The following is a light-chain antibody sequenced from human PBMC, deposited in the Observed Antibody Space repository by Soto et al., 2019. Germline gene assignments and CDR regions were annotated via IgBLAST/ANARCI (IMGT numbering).Light chain of an antibody. V-gene: IGLV2-14*03. CDR1: GSDVGDNNY. CDR3: SSYTSSSTLYV. CDR2: DVT. Sequence: QSALTQPASVSGSPGQSITISCTGTGSDVGDNNYVSWYQHHPGKAPKLMIYDVTHRPSGISNRFSGSKSGNTASLTISGLQAEDEADYYCSSYTSSSTLYVFGTGTKVTVL. J-gene: IGLJ1*01.